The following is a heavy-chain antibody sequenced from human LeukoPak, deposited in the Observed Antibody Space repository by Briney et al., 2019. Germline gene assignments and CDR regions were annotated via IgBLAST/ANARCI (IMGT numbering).Heavy chain of an antibody. CDR2: IYYSGST. J-gene: IGHJ4*02. CDR3: AREECSGGSCYDY. D-gene: IGHD2-15*01. Sequence: SETLSLTCTVSGGSISSGGYYWSWIRQHPGKGLEWIGYIYYSGSTYYKPSLKSRVTISVDTSKNQFSLKLSSVTAADTAVYYCAREECSGGSCYDYWGQGTLVTVSS. CDR1: GGSISSGGYY. V-gene: IGHV4-31*03.